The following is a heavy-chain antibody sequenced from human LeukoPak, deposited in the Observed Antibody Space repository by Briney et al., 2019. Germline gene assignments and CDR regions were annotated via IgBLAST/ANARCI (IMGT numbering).Heavy chain of an antibody. V-gene: IGHV3-7*01. CDR3: ARVYYQDSGTSYRHLDY. CDR1: GFTFRNYC. CDR2: IKQDESEK. J-gene: IGHJ4*02. Sequence: GGSLRLSCAASGFTFRNYCMTWVRQVPGKGLEWVASIKQDESEKYFLDSVKGRFTISRDNAENSLYLQMNSLRAEDTAVCYCARVYYQDSGTSYRHLDYWGQGTLVTVSS. D-gene: IGHD3-22*01.